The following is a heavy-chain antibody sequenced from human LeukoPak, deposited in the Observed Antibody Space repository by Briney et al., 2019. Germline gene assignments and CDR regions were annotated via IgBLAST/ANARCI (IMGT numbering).Heavy chain of an antibody. CDR2: IKSDGITI. V-gene: IGHV3-74*01. J-gene: IGHJ4*02. CDR1: GFTFSNYM. D-gene: IGHD4-17*01. Sequence: GGSLRLSCAASGFTFSNYMMHWVRQAPGKGLVWVSRIKSDGITITYADSVKGRFTISRDNSKNTLYLQMNSLRAEDTAVYYCAKDHTVTTKKDYWGQGTLVTVSS. CDR3: AKDHTVTTKKDY.